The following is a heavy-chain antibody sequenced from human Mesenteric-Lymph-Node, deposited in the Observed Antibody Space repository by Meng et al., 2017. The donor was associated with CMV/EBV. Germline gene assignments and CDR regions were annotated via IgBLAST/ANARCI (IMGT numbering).Heavy chain of an antibody. CDR2: VNPNSGGT. J-gene: IGHJ4*02. D-gene: IGHD7-27*01. V-gene: IGHV1-2*06. CDR1: GYTFTGYY. Sequence: CKASGYTFTGYYMHWVRQAPGQGLEWMGRVNPNSGGTNYAQKFQGRVTMTRDTSISTAYMELSRLRSDDTAVYYCARDANWGAFDYWGQGTLVTVSS. CDR3: ARDANWGAFDY.